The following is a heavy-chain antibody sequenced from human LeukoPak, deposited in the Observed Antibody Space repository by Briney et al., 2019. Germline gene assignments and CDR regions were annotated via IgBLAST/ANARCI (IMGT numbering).Heavy chain of an antibody. D-gene: IGHD3-22*01. J-gene: IGHJ3*02. V-gene: IGHV4-4*07. CDR1: RGSISSNY. CDR2: VYISGNT. Sequence: SETLSLTCTVSRGSISSNYWSWIRQPAGKGLEWIGRVYISGNTNYNPSLQSRVTISVDKSKNQFSLKLSSVTAADTAVYYCARKTYDSSGLIPHPGVFDIWGQGTMVTVSS. CDR3: ARKTYDSSGLIPHPGVFDI.